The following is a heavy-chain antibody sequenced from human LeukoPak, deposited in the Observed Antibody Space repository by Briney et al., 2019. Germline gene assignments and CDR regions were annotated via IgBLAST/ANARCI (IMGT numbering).Heavy chain of an antibody. V-gene: IGHV3-23*01. J-gene: IGHJ4*02. CDR3: AKDVGKWESLHFFDY. CDR1: GFTLSTNA. D-gene: IGHD1-26*01. CDR2: ISGSGAST. Sequence: AGGSLRLSCLISGFTLSTNAMSWVRQAPGKGLEWISGISGSGASTYYADSVKGRFTISRDDSRNTLYLQMNSLRGDDTAVYYCAKDVGKWESLHFFDYWGQGTLVTVSS.